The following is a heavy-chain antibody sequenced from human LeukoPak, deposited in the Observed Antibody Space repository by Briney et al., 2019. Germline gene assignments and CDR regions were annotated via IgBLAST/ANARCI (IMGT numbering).Heavy chain of an antibody. D-gene: IGHD3-16*02. V-gene: IGHV4-34*01. CDR3: ARGNYDYVWGNYRPGGSSWFDH. J-gene: IGHJ5*02. CDR2: INHSGST. CDR1: GGSFSGYY. Sequence: SETLSLTCGVYGGSFSGYYWSWIRQPPGKGLEWIGEINHSGSTNYNPSLRSRVTISVDTSKNQFSLKLSSVTAADTAVYYCARGNYDYVWGNYRPGGSSWFDHWGQGTLVTVSS.